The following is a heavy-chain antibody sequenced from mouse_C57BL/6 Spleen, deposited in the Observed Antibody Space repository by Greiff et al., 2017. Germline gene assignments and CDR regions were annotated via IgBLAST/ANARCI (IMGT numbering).Heavy chain of an antibody. J-gene: IGHJ4*01. D-gene: IGHD1-1*01. CDR2: ISDGGSYT. V-gene: IGHV5-4*01. Sequence: DVQLVESGGGLVKPGGSLKLSCAASGFTFSSYAMSWVRQTPEKRLEWVATISDGGSYTYYPDNVKGRFTISRDNAKNNLYLQMSHLKSEDTAMYYCARDGYYGSSYIAMDYWGQGTSVTVSS. CDR3: ARDGYYGSSYIAMDY. CDR1: GFTFSSYA.